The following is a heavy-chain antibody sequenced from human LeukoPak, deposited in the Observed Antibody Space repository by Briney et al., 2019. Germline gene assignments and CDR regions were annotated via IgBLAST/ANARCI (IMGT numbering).Heavy chain of an antibody. D-gene: IGHD2-15*01. CDR1: GFTFSSYG. V-gene: IGHV3-30*02. Sequence: GGSLRLSCAASGFTFSSYGMHWVRQAPGKGLEWVAFIRYDGSNKYYADSVKGRFTISRDNSKNTLYLQMNSLRAEDTAVYYCARWRGYCSGGSCHYYFDYWGQGTLVTVSS. CDR2: IRYDGSNK. J-gene: IGHJ4*02. CDR3: ARWRGYCSGGSCHYYFDY.